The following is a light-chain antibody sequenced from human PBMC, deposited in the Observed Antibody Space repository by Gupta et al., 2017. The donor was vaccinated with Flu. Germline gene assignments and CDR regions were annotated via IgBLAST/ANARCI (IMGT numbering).Light chain of an antibody. CDR3: QAYDRSLTGWV. CDR2: GKR. Sequence: SANIGATNDVHWYQQLPGSAPTLLIEGKRKRPSGVPDRFSGSQSGTSASLAIAGLQAEDEADYYCQAYDRSLTGWVFGGGTKLIVL. V-gene: IGLV1-40*01. CDR1: SANIGATND. J-gene: IGLJ3*02.